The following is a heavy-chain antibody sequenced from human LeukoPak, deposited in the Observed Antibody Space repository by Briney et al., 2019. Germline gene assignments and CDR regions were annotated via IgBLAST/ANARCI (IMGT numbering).Heavy chain of an antibody. CDR3: ARLGSPATNYGMDV. V-gene: IGHV4-34*01. CDR2: INHSGST. CDR1: GGSFSGYY. J-gene: IGHJ6*02. Sequence: TLSLTCAVYGGSFSGYYWSWIRQPPGKGLEWIGEINHSGSTNYNPSLKSRVTISVDTSKNQFSLKLSSVTAADTAVYYCARLGSPATNYGMDVWGQGTTVTVSS. D-gene: IGHD2-15*01.